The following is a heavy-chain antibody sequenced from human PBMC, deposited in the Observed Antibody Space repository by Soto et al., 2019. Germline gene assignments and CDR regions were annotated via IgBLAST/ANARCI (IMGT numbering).Heavy chain of an antibody. J-gene: IGHJ5*02. CDR3: ARDRQITIFGVAPPAP. V-gene: IGHV3-48*02. CDR2: ISSSSSTI. Sequence: GGSLRLSCAASGFTFSSYSMNWVRQAPGKGLEWVSYISSSSSTIYYAGSVKGRFTISRDNAKNSLYLQMNSLRDEDTAVYYCARDRQITIFGVAPPAPWGQGTLVTSPQ. D-gene: IGHD3-3*01. CDR1: GFTFSSYS.